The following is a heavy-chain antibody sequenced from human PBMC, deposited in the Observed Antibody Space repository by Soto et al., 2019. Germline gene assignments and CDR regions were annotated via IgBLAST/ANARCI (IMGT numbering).Heavy chain of an antibody. CDR3: ARLVYDSSGYRPG. D-gene: IGHD3-22*01. CDR2: IYYSGST. Sequence: QLQLQESGPGLVKPSETLSLTCTVSGGSISSSSYYWGWIRQPPGKGLEWIGSIYYSGSTYYNPSLKSRVTISVDTSKNQFSLKRSSVTAADSAVYYWARLVYDSSGYRPGWGQGTLVTVSS. CDR1: GGSISSSSYY. V-gene: IGHV4-39*01. J-gene: IGHJ4*02.